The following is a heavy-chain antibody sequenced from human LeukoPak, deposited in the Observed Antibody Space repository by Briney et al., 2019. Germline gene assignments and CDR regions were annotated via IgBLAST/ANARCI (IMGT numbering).Heavy chain of an antibody. Sequence: SETLSLTCTVSGGSISSYYWSWIRQPPGKGLEWIGYIYYSGSTNYNPSLKSRVTISVDTSKNQFSLKLSSVTAADTAVYYCARSDRTRGRPLPEMFAFDIWGQGTMVTVSS. CDR2: IYYSGST. CDR3: ARSDRTRGRPLPEMFAFDI. CDR1: GGSISSYY. D-gene: IGHD2-2*01. V-gene: IGHV4-59*01. J-gene: IGHJ3*02.